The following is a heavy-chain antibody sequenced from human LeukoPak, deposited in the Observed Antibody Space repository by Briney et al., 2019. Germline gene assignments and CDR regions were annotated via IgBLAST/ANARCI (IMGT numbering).Heavy chain of an antibody. Sequence: VKVSCKASGGTFSSYAISWVRQAPGQGLEWMGWISAYNGNTNYAQKLQGRVTMTTDTSTSTAYMELRSLRSDDTAVYYCARDIPFDCSSTSCYNPGAFDIWGQGTMVTVSS. D-gene: IGHD2-2*02. V-gene: IGHV1-18*01. CDR3: ARDIPFDCSSTSCYNPGAFDI. CDR1: GGTFSSYA. CDR2: ISAYNGNT. J-gene: IGHJ3*02.